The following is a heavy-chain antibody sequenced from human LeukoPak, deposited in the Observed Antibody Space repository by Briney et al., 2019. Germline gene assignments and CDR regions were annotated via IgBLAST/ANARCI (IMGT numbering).Heavy chain of an antibody. V-gene: IGHV1-2*02. Sequence: ASVKVSCRASGYTFTGYYMHWVRQAPGQGLEWMGWINPNSSGTNYAQKLQGRVTMTRDTSISTAYMELSRLRSEDTAVYYCARSSGRSPNRDYMDVWGKGTTVTISS. D-gene: IGHD1-14*01. CDR3: ARSSGRSPNRDYMDV. CDR1: GYTFTGYY. J-gene: IGHJ6*03. CDR2: INPNSSGT.